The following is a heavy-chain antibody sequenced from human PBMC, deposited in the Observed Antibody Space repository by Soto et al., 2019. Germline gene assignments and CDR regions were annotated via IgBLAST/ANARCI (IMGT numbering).Heavy chain of an antibody. J-gene: IGHJ4*02. CDR3: ASAYGDYFDY. CDR2: ISYDGSNK. Sequence: QVQLVESGGGVVQPGRSLRLSCAASGFTFSRYAMHWVRQAPGKGLEWVAVISYDGSNKYYADSVKGRFTISRDNSKNTLYLQMNSMRAEDTAVYYCASAYGDYFDYWGQGTLVTVSS. D-gene: IGHD4-17*01. CDR1: GFTFSRYA. V-gene: IGHV3-30-3*01.